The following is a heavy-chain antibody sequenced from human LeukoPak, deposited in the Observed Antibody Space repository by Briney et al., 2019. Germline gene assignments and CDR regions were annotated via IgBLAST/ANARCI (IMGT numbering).Heavy chain of an antibody. J-gene: IGHJ4*02. Sequence: PGGSLRLSCAASGFTFSSYGMHWVRQAPGKGLEWVAVISYDGSNKYYADSVKGRFTISRDNSKNTLYLQMNSLRAEDTAVYYCAKDLGQTPHYLDYWGQGTLVTVSS. CDR3: AKDLGQTPHYLDY. CDR1: GFTFSSYG. V-gene: IGHV3-30*19. CDR2: ISYDGSNK.